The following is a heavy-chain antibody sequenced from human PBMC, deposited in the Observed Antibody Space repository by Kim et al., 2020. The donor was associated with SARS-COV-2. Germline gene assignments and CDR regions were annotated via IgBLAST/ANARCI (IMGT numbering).Heavy chain of an antibody. D-gene: IGHD3-10*01. Sequence: SVKVSCKASGGSVSNFGINWVRQAPGQGLEWMGGIIPILGTVTYAQKFQGRVTITADGSTSSAYLELSSLKSEDTAVYYCGGVEFTDVPFDFWGQGTLV. CDR2: IIPILGTV. V-gene: IGHV1-69*13. CDR1: GGSVSNFG. J-gene: IGHJ4*02. CDR3: GGVEFTDVPFDF.